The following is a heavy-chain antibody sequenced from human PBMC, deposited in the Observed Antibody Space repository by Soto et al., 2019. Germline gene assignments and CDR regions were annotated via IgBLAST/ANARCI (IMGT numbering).Heavy chain of an antibody. CDR3: ARDSMVRGVGLDY. Sequence: SLTCAVSGGSISSSNWWSWVRQPPGKGLEWIGEIYHSGSTNYNPSLKSRVTISVDKSKNQFSLKLSSVTAADTAVYYCARDSMVRGVGLDYWGQGTLVTVSS. J-gene: IGHJ4*02. D-gene: IGHD3-10*01. CDR2: IYHSGST. V-gene: IGHV4-4*02. CDR1: GGSISSSNW.